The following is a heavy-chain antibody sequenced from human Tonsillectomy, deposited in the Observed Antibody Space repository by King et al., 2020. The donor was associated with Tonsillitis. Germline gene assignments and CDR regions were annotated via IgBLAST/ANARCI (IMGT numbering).Heavy chain of an antibody. V-gene: IGHV3-23*04. CDR1: GFTFSSYA. CDR3: AKDLNPNYYDSSGYYYDAFDI. Sequence: VQLVESGGGLVQPGGSLRLSCAASGFTFSSYAMSWVRQAPGKGLEWVSAISGSGGSTYYADSVKGQFTISRDNSKNTLYLQMDSLRADDTAVYYCAKDLNPNYYDSSGYYYDAFDIWGQGTMVTVSS. D-gene: IGHD3-22*01. J-gene: IGHJ3*02. CDR2: ISGSGGST.